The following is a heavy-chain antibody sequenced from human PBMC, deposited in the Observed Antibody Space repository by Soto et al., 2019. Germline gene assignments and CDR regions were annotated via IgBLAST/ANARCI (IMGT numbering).Heavy chain of an antibody. Sequence: SVKVSCKASGGTFSSYAISWVRQAPGQGLEWMGGIIPIFGTANYAQKFQGRVTITADESTSTAYMELSSLRSEDTAVYYCASMSSRETYWFDSWGQGTLGTVSS. CDR3: ASMSSRETYWFDS. D-gene: IGHD3-10*02. CDR2: IIPIFGTA. J-gene: IGHJ5*01. CDR1: GGTFSSYA. V-gene: IGHV1-69*13.